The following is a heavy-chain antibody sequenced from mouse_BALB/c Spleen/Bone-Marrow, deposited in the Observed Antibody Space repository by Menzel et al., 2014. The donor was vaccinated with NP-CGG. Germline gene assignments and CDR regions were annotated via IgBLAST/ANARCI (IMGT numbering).Heavy chain of an antibody. V-gene: IGHV5-6*01. Sequence: EVHLVESGGDLVKPGGSLKLSCAASGFTFSSYGLSWVRQTPDKRLEWVATISSGGSYTYYPDSVKGRFTISRDNAKNTLYLQMSSLKSEDTAMYYCARQTVWSGVEYWGQGTTLTGSS. J-gene: IGHJ2*01. D-gene: IGHD2-10*02. CDR2: ISSGGSYT. CDR3: ARQTVWSGVEY. CDR1: GFTFSSYG.